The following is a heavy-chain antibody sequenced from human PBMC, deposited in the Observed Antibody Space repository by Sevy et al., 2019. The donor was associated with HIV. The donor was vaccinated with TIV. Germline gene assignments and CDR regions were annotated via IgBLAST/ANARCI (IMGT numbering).Heavy chain of an antibody. CDR3: AKGSFDFWSGYYRFDY. D-gene: IGHD3-3*01. Sequence: GGSLRLSCAASGFIFSSYAMSWVRQAPGKGLECVSAISGSGGSTDYAYSVKGRFTISRDTSKNTLYLQMNSLRAEDAAIYYCAKGSFDFWSGYYRFDYWGQGTLVTVSS. CDR2: ISGSGGST. V-gene: IGHV3-23*01. J-gene: IGHJ4*02. CDR1: GFIFSSYA.